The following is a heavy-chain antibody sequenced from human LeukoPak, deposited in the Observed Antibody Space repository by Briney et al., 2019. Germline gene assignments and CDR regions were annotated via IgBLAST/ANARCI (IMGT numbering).Heavy chain of an antibody. CDR1: GGSISSYY. CDR3: ARDGDGYNPSFFDY. J-gene: IGHJ4*02. V-gene: IGHV4-59*01. CDR2: IYYSGST. D-gene: IGHD5-24*01. Sequence: SETLSLTCTVSGGSISSYYWSWIRQPPGKGLEWIGYIYYSGSTTYNRSLKSRVTISVDTPKNQFSLRLSSVTAADTAVYSCARDGDGYNPSFFDYWGQGTLVTVSS.